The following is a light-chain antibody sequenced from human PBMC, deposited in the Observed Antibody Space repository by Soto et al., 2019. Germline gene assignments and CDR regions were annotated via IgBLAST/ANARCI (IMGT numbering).Light chain of an antibody. CDR1: NIGRKS. J-gene: IGLJ1*01. CDR2: DDS. CDR3: HVWDSSSGHYI. Sequence: SYYLTQPPSVSVAPGRTARISCWGNNIGRKSVHWYQQKPGLAPVVVVYDDSDRPSGIPERFSGANSGDTATLTISRVEAGDEADYYCHVWDSSSGHYIFGTGTKSPS. V-gene: IGLV3-21*02.